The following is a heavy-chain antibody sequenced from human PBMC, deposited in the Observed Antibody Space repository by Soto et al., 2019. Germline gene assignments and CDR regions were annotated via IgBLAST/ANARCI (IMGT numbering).Heavy chain of an antibody. V-gene: IGHV3-23*01. J-gene: IGHJ3*02. D-gene: IGHD3-9*01. CDR1: GFTFSSYA. CDR3: AKDLYDILTGPGAFDI. CDR2: ISGSGGST. Sequence: SLRLSCAASGFTFSSYAMSWVRQAPGKGLEWVSAISGSGGSTYYADSVKGRFTISRDNSKNTLYLQMNSLRAEDTAVYYCAKDLYDILTGPGAFDIWGQGTMVTVSS.